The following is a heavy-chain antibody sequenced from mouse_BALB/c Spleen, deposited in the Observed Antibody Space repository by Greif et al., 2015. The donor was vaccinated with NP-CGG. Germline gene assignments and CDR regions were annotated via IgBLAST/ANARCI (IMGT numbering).Heavy chain of an antibody. J-gene: IGHJ2*02. V-gene: IGHV1-7*01. CDR1: GYTFTSYW. Sequence: VQLQESGAELAKPGASVKMSCKASGYTFTSYWMHWVKQRPGQGLEWIGYINLSTGYTEYNQKFKDKATLTADKSSSTAYMQLSSLTSDDSAVYYCARREGMYGNYLYWPQGTSLTVSS. CDR2: INLSTGYT. CDR3: ARREGMYGNYLY. D-gene: IGHD2-10*02.